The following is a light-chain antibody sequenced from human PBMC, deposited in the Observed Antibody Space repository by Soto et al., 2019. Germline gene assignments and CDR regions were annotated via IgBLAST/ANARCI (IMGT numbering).Light chain of an antibody. V-gene: IGLV2-23*01. CDR1: SSDLGSYNL. CDR2: EGT. Sequence: QSALTQPASVSGSPGQSITISCTGTSSDLGSYNLVSWYQQHPGKAPKLMIYEGTKRPSGVSNRFSGSKSGNTASLTISGLQAEDEADYYCCSYGGSDTWVFGGGTKLTVL. J-gene: IGLJ3*02. CDR3: CSYGGSDTWV.